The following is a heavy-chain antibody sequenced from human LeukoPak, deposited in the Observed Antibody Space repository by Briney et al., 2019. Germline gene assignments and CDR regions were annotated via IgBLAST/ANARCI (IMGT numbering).Heavy chain of an antibody. D-gene: IGHD3-22*01. CDR3: ARDRGHYYDSSGLRCAFDI. Sequence: PGGSLRLSCAASGFTFSDYYMSWIRQAPGKGLEWVSYISSSGSTIYYADSVKGRFTISRDNAKNSLYLQMNSLRAEDTAVYYCARDRGHYYDSSGLRCAFDIRGQGTMVTVSS. CDR2: ISSSGSTI. CDR1: GFTFSDYY. J-gene: IGHJ3*02. V-gene: IGHV3-11*04.